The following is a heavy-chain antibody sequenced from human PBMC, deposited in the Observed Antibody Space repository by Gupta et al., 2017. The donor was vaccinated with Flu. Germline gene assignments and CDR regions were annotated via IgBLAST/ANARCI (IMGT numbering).Heavy chain of an antibody. J-gene: IGHJ2*01. V-gene: IGHV1-58*02. CDR1: GFTFTSSA. D-gene: IGHD2-21*02. CDR2: IVLGSGNT. CDR3: AADRGCTGDCYSSWYFDL. Sequence: QIQLVQSGPEVKKPETSVKVSCKGSGFTFTSSAIQWVRQARGQRLEWIGWIVLGSGNTNYAQKFQERVTITRDMSTSTAYMELSSLRSEDTAVYYCAADRGCTGDCYSSWYFDLWGRGTLVTVSS.